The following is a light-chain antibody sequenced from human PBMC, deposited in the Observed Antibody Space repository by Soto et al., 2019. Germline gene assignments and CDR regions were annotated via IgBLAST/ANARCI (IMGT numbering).Light chain of an antibody. V-gene: IGLV1-40*01. Sequence: QAVVTQPPSVSGAPGQRVTISCTGSSSNIGAGYDVDWYQQPPGKAPKLLIYNNVNRPSGVPDRFSGSNSGTSASLAITGLQAEDEAHYYCQSYDSSLRVVFGGGTKVTVL. J-gene: IGLJ2*01. CDR1: SSNIGAGYD. CDR3: QSYDSSLRVV. CDR2: NNV.